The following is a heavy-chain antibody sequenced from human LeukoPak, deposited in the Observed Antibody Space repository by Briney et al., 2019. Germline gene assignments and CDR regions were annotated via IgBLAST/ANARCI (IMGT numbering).Heavy chain of an antibody. J-gene: IGHJ4*02. V-gene: IGHV3-7*01. CDR3: ARDRRAAYMVRGVFYFDY. D-gene: IGHD3-10*01. CDR1: GFTFSSYW. Sequence: QPGGSLRLSCAASGFTFSSYWMSWVRQAPGKGREWVANIKKDGSEKYYVDSVKGRFTISRDNAKSSLYLQMNSLRAEDTAVYYCARDRRAAYMVRGVFYFDYWGQGTLVTVSS. CDR2: IKKDGSEK.